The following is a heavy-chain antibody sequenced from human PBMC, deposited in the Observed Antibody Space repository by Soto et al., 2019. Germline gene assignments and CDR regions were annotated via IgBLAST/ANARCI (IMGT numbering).Heavy chain of an antibody. J-gene: IGHJ4*02. Sequence: NPSESLSLTCTVSGGSISAYYWTWIRQPPGKGLEWIGYISYSGSTSYNPSLKSRVTMSIETSKNQVSLKLTSVTAADTAVYYCERPQRPSSGYYPFDYWGQGALVTVSS. CDR2: ISYSGST. CDR3: ERPQRPSSGYYPFDY. D-gene: IGHD3-22*01. CDR1: GGSISAYY. V-gene: IGHV4-59*08.